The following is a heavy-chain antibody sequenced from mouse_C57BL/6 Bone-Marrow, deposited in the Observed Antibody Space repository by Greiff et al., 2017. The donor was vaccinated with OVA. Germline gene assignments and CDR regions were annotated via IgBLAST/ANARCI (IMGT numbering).Heavy chain of an antibody. Sequence: VQLKESGTVLARPGASVKMSCKTSGYTFTSYWMHWVKQRPGQGLEWIGAIYPGYSDTSYNQKFKGKAKLTAVTSASTAYMELSSLTNEDSAVYYCTRGYYYGSSYSYYFDYWGQGTTLTVSS. CDR1: GYTFTSYW. V-gene: IGHV1-5*01. J-gene: IGHJ2*01. CDR3: TRGYYYGSSYSYYFDY. D-gene: IGHD1-1*01. CDR2: IYPGYSDT.